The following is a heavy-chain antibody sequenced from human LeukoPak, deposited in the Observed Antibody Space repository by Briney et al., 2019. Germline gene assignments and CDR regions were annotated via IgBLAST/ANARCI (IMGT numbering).Heavy chain of an antibody. V-gene: IGHV3-11*06. J-gene: IGHJ4*02. CDR2: ISSSSSYT. D-gene: IGHD3-22*01. Sequence: GRSLRLSCAASGFTFSDYYMSWIRQAPGKGLEWVSYISSSSSYTNYADSVKGRFTISRDNAKNSLYLQMNSLRAEDTAVYYCARPYYYDSSGYYPFDYWGQGTLVTVSS. CDR3: ARPYYYDSSGYYPFDY. CDR1: GFTFSDYY.